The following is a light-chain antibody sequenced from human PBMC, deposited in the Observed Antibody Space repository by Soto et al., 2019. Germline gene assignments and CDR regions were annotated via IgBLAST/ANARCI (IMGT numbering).Light chain of an antibody. CDR2: GAA. J-gene: IGKJ5*01. CDR3: QQYNNWPSIT. V-gene: IGKV3-15*01. CDR1: QSFRSN. Sequence: IVMTQSPATLSVSPGERATLSCRSSQSFRSNLAWYQQKPGQAPRLLIYGAATRATGIPARFSGSGSGTEFTLTTSSLQSEDVAVYYCQQYNNWPSITFGQGTRLEI.